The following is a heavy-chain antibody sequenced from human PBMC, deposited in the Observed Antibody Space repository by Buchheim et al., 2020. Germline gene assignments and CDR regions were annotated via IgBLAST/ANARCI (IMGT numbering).Heavy chain of an antibody. CDR1: GFTFSSYA. D-gene: IGHD5-18*01. CDR3: AKDQRVDIAMVTGFDY. Sequence: EVQLLESGGGLVQPGGSLRLSCAASGFTFSSYAMSWVRQAPGKGLEWVSGISGSGGDTYYADSVKGRFTISRDNSKHTLYLQMNSLRAEDTAIYYCAKDQRVDIAMVTGFDYWGQGTL. J-gene: IGHJ4*02. V-gene: IGHV3-23*01. CDR2: ISGSGGDT.